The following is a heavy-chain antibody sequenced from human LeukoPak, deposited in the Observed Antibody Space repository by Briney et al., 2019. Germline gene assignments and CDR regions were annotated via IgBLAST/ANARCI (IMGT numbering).Heavy chain of an antibody. Sequence: GGSLRLSCAASGFTFSDYYMDWVRQAPGKGLEWVSYISSSGSTIYNADSVKGRFTISRDNAKNSLYLQVNSLRAEDTAVYYCARTDYGDYEQSFDYWGQGTLVTVSS. CDR2: ISSSGSTI. D-gene: IGHD4-17*01. V-gene: IGHV3-11*01. CDR1: GFTFSDYY. J-gene: IGHJ4*02. CDR3: ARTDYGDYEQSFDY.